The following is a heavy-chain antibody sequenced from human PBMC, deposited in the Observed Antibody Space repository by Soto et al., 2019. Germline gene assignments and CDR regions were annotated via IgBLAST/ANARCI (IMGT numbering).Heavy chain of an antibody. D-gene: IGHD6-19*01. CDR3: ARSFGWYAIDQ. J-gene: IGHJ4*02. V-gene: IGHV4-4*02. Sequence: QMQLQESGPGLVKASETLSLTCAVSGASISSEQYWTWVRQPPGKGLEWIGDIHHSGSTNNNPSLRSRLIMSVGTAKNQFSLNLKSVTAAATAVYYCARSFGWYAIDQWGQGTLVTVSS. CDR1: GASISSEQY. CDR2: IHHSGST.